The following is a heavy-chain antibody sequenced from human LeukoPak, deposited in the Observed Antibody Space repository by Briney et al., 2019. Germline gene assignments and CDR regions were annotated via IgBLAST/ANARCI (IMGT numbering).Heavy chain of an antibody. CDR3: AREKRDGGIADR. CDR2: INHSGST. V-gene: IGHV4-34*01. D-gene: IGHD6-13*01. CDR1: GGSFSGYY. Sequence: PSETLSLTCAVYGGSFSGYYWSWIRQPPGKGLEWIGEINHSGSTNYNPSLKSRVTISVDTSKNQFSLKLSSVTAADTAVYYCAREKRDGGIADRWGQGTLVTVSS. J-gene: IGHJ5*02.